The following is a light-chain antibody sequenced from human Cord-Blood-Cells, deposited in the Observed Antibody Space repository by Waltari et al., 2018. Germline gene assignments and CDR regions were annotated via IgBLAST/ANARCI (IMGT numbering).Light chain of an antibody. V-gene: IGLV2-23*01. CDR3: CSYAGSSTWV. J-gene: IGLJ3*02. Sequence: QSALTHPASVSGSPGQSITIPCTGTSRDVGSYNLVSWYQQHPGKAPKLMIYEGSKRPSGGSNRFSGSKSGNTASLTISGLQAEDEADYYCCSYAGSSTWVFGGGTKLTVL. CDR2: EGS. CDR1: SRDVGSYNL.